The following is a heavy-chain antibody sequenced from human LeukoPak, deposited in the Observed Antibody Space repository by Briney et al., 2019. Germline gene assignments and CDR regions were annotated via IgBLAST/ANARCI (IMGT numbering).Heavy chain of an antibody. J-gene: IGHJ4*02. CDR2: INPNSGGT. CDR3: ARVNYVILTGYSH. Sequence: ASVKVSCKASGYTFTGYYMHWVRQAPGQGLEWMGWINPNSGGTNYAQKFQGRVTMTRDTSISTAYMELSRLRSDDTAVCYCARVNYVILTGYSHWGQGTLVTVSS. CDR1: GYTFTGYY. V-gene: IGHV1-2*02. D-gene: IGHD3-9*01.